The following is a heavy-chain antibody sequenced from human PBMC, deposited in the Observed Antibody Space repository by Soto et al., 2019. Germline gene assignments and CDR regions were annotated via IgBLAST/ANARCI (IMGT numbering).Heavy chain of an antibody. CDR3: ARETVVVPGRNAFNI. D-gene: IGHD2-2*01. CDR2: ISYDGITR. Sequence: GGSLRLSCAASGFTVSNSVIHWVRQAPGKGLEWVGIISYDGITRFYAESVQGRFTISRDNSRNTLYLQMNSLRAEDTALYYCARETVVVPGRNAFNIWGQGTMVTVSS. V-gene: IGHV3-30*03. J-gene: IGHJ3*02. CDR1: GFTVSNSV.